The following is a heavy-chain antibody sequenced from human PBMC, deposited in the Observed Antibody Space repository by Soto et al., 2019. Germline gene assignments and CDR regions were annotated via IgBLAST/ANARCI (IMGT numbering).Heavy chain of an antibody. CDR2: IYYSGST. Sequence: QLQLQESGPGLVKPSETLSLTCTVSGGSIRSSSYYWGWIRQPPGKGLEWIGSIYYSGSTYYNPSLKSRVTISVDTSKNQFSLKLSSVTAADTAVYYCARQPTTGSGATYYYMDVWGKGTTVTVSS. CDR1: GGSIRSSSYY. CDR3: ARQPTTGSGATYYYMDV. V-gene: IGHV4-39*01. D-gene: IGHD3-10*01. J-gene: IGHJ6*03.